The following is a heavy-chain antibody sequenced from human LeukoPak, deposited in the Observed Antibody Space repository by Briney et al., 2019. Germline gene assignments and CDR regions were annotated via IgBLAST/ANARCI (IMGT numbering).Heavy chain of an antibody. CDR3: ARTDCRSSSCPYWFDP. V-gene: IGHV4-39*07. D-gene: IGHD6-13*01. J-gene: IGHJ5*02. Sequence: SETLSLTCTVSGGSISSSSYYWGWIRQPPGKGLEWIGSIYYSGSTYYNPSLKSRVTISVDTSKNQFSLKLSSVTAADTAVYYCARTDCRSSSCPYWFDPWGQGTLVTVSS. CDR1: GGSISSSSYY. CDR2: IYYSGST.